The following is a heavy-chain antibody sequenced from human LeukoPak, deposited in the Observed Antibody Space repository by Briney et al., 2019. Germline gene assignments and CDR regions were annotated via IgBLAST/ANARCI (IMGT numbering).Heavy chain of an antibody. CDR3: AKFLDSSSLGGFDY. D-gene: IGHD6-6*01. V-gene: IGHV3-23*01. J-gene: IGHJ4*02. CDR2: ISGSGGST. CDR1: GFTLSSYV. Sequence: GGSLRLSCAASGFTLSSYVMSWVRQAPGKGLEWVSAISGSGGSTYYADSVKGRFTISRDNSKNTLYLQMNSLRAEDTAVYYCAKFLDSSSLGGFDYWGQGTLVTVSS.